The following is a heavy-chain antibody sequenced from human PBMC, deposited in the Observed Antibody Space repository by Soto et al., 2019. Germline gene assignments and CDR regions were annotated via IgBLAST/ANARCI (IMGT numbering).Heavy chain of an antibody. CDR1: GYTFTSYG. CDR2: ISAYNGNT. Sequence: QVQLVQSGAEVKKPGASVKVSCKASGYTFTSYGISWVRQAPGQGLEWMGWISAYNGNTNYAQKLQGRVTMTTDTSTSTAYMELRSLRSDDTAVYYCARDLDLYDSSGYYPFDIWGQGTMVTVPS. CDR3: ARDLDLYDSSGYYPFDI. V-gene: IGHV1-18*01. D-gene: IGHD3-22*01. J-gene: IGHJ3*02.